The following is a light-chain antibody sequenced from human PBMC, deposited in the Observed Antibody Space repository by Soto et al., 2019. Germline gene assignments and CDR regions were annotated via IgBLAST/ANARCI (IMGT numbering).Light chain of an antibody. Sequence: QSVLTQPPSVSGAPGQRVTISCTGSSSNIGAGYDVHWYQQLPGTAPKLLIYGHNNRPSGVPDRFSGSKSGTSASLAITGLQAEDEADYYCQSYDSSLSGFVVFGGGTKLTGL. CDR3: QSYDSSLSGFVV. J-gene: IGLJ2*01. V-gene: IGLV1-40*01. CDR1: SSNIGAGYD. CDR2: GHN.